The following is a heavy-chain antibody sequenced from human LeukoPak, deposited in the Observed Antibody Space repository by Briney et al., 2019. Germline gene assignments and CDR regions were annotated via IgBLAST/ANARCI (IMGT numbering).Heavy chain of an antibody. CDR3: ARTDYYGSGTYAFDI. J-gene: IGHJ3*02. CDR1: GYSFTSYW. Sequence: GESRKISCKGSGYSFTSYWIGWVRQMPGKGLEWMGIIYPGDSDTRYSPSFQGQVTISADKSISTAYLQWSSLKASDTAMYYCARTDYYGSGTYAFDIWGQGTMVTVSS. CDR2: IYPGDSDT. V-gene: IGHV5-51*01. D-gene: IGHD3-10*01.